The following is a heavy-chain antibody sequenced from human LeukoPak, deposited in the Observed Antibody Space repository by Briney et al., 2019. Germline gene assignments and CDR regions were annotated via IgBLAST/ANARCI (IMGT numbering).Heavy chain of an antibody. CDR1: GFTFSSYE. J-gene: IGHJ4*02. D-gene: IGHD6-19*01. Sequence: GGSLRLSCAASGFTFSSYEMNWVRQAPGKGLEWVSYISSSGSTIYYADSVKGRFTISRDYAKNSLYLQMNSLRAEDTAVYYCARDSVAGTWVFDYWGQGTLVTVSS. CDR2: ISSSGSTI. V-gene: IGHV3-48*03. CDR3: ARDSVAGTWVFDY.